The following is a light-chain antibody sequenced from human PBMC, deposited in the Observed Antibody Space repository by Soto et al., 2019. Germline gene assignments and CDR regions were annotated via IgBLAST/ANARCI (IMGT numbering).Light chain of an antibody. CDR1: QSVSSSF. V-gene: IGKV3-20*01. Sequence: EIVLTQSPGTLSLSPGERATLSCRASQSVSSSFLAWYQQKPGQAPRLLIYGATSRATDIPDRFSGSGSGTDFTLTISRLEPEDFAVYYCQQYGISQLFGQGTKVEVK. CDR3: QQYGISQL. CDR2: GAT. J-gene: IGKJ1*01.